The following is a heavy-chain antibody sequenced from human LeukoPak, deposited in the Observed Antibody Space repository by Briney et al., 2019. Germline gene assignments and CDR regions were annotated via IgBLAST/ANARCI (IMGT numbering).Heavy chain of an antibody. D-gene: IGHD1-26*01. J-gene: IGHJ5*02. Sequence: PSETLSLTCTVSGGSISSSSYYWGWIRQPPGKGLEWIGSIYYSGSTYYNPSLKSRVTISVDTSKNQFSLKLSSVTAADTAVYYCARDLIDRGGSYYRAPGPWGQGTLVTVSS. CDR2: IYYSGST. CDR1: GGSISSSSYY. V-gene: IGHV4-39*07. CDR3: ARDLIDRGGSYYRAPGP.